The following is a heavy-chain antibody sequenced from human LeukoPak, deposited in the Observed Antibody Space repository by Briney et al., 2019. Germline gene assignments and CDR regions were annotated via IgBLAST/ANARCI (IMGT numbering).Heavy chain of an antibody. CDR1: GGSITSTSDY. Sequence: ETLSLTCTVSGGSITSTSDYWGWVRQAPGKGLEWVSSISRSSDYIYYADSVKGRFTISRDNAKNSLYLQMNSLRAEDTAVYYCARDESISSWSVDYWGQGTLVTVSS. V-gene: IGHV3-21*01. D-gene: IGHD6-13*01. CDR2: ISRSSDYI. CDR3: ARDESISSWSVDY. J-gene: IGHJ4*02.